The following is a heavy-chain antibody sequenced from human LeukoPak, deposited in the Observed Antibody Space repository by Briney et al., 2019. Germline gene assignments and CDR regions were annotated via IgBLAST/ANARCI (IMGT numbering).Heavy chain of an antibody. Sequence: SETLSLTCAVSRGSISSCTWWTWVRQPPGRGLEWIEEMSRDGTTNYNPSLKSRVTVSLDKTKNQFSLNLYSVTAADTAVYFCASRWDVTGEPCWGQGTLVTVSS. V-gene: IGHV4-4*02. CDR1: RGSISSCTW. J-gene: IGHJ4*02. D-gene: IGHD7-27*01. CDR2: MSRDGTT. CDR3: ASRWDVTGEPC.